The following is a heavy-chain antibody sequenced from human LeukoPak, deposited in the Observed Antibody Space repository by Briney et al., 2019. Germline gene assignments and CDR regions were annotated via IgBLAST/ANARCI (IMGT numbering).Heavy chain of an antibody. CDR3: ARDYDILTEGDYYYYYMDV. CDR2: IKQDRSEK. V-gene: IGHV3-7*01. CDR1: GFTFSSYW. D-gene: IGHD3-9*01. J-gene: IGHJ6*03. Sequence: GGSLRLSCAASGFTFSSYWMSWVRQAPGKGLEWVANIKQDRSEKYHVDSVKGRFTISRDNAKNSLYLQMNSLRAEDTAVYYCARDYDILTEGDYYYYYMDVWGKGTTVTVSS.